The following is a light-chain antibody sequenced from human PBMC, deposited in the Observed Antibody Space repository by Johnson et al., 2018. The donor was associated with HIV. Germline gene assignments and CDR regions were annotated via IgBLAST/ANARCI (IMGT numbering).Light chain of an antibody. Sequence: QSVLTQPPSVSAAPGQKVTISCSGSSSNIGSNYVSWYQQFPGTAPKLLIYENDKRPSGIPDRFSGSKSGTSATLGITGLQTGDEADYYCGTWDSSLSALAFGTGTKVTVL. CDR1: SSNIGSNY. CDR2: END. V-gene: IGLV1-51*02. J-gene: IGLJ1*01. CDR3: GTWDSSLSALA.